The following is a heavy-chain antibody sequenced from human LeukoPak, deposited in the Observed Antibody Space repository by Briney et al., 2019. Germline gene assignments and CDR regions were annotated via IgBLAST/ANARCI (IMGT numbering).Heavy chain of an antibody. J-gene: IGHJ5*02. V-gene: IGHV1-18*01. D-gene: IGHD5-12*01. CDR2: ISAYNGNF. CDR3: ARLAFSGYGRFDP. Sequence: GASVKVSCKASGYTFSSYGITWVRQAPGQGLEWMGWISAYNGNFNYAQKFQARVTMTTDTSTSTAYLELRSLRSEDTAVYYCARLAFSGYGRFDPWGQGTLVTVSS. CDR1: GYTFSSYG.